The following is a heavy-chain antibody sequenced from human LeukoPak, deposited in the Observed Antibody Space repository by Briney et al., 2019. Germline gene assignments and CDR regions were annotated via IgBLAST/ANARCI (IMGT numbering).Heavy chain of an antibody. CDR3: ARGVYYYYYYMDV. Sequence: SETLSLTCTVSGGSISHYYWSWIRQPPGKGLEWIGYIYYSGSTNYNPSLKSRVTIPVDTSKNQFSLKLSSVTAADTAVYYCARGVYYYYYYMDVWGKGTTVTISS. V-gene: IGHV4-59*01. CDR1: GGSISHYY. CDR2: IYYSGST. J-gene: IGHJ6*03.